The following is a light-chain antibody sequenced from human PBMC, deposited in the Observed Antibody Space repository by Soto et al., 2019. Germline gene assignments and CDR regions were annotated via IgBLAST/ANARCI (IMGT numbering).Light chain of an antibody. CDR3: QQYNDWPLT. J-gene: IGKJ4*01. V-gene: IGKV3D-15*01. Sequence: EIVMTQSPAPLSVSPGDVATLSCRSSQSVGSNLAWYQQKPGQTPRLLLYGASTRPTCIPARFSGSGSGTDFTLTIISLQSEVSAVYYCQQYNDWPLTFGVGNKVAIK. CDR2: GAS. CDR1: QSVGSN.